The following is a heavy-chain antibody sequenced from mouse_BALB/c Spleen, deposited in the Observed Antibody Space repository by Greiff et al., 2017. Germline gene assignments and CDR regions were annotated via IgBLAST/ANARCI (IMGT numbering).Heavy chain of an antibody. V-gene: IGHV5-6-4*01. Sequence: EVKVEESGGGLVKPGGSLKLSCAASGFTFSSYTMSWVRQTPEKRLEWVATISSGGSYTYYPDSVKGRFTISRDNAKNTLYLQMSSLKSEDTAMYYCTREDDYDGVYYFDYWGQGTTLTVSS. CDR3: TREDDYDGVYYFDY. CDR2: ISSGGSYT. D-gene: IGHD2-4*01. CDR1: GFTFSSYT. J-gene: IGHJ2*01.